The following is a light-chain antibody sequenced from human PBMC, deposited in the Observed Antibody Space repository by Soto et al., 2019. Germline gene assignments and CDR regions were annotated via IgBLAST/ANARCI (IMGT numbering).Light chain of an antibody. J-gene: IGLJ2*01. CDR1: SGHSSYA. CDR3: QTCGTAIQV. CDR2: LNSDGSH. V-gene: IGLV4-69*01. Sequence: QLVLTQSPSASASLGASVKLTCTLSSGHSSYAIAWHQQQPEKGPRYLMKLNSDGSHSKGDGIPDRFSGSSSGAERYLTISRLQSEDEADYFSQTCGTAIQVFGGGTTLTVL.